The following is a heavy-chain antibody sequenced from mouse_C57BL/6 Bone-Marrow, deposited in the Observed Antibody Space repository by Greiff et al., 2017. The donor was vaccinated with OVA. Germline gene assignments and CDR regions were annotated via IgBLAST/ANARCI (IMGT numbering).Heavy chain of an antibody. CDR3: ARKDDYRNTPHY. Sequence: VQLQQSGPELVKPGASVKLSCTASGYSFTGYYMYWVKQSSEKSLEWIGEINPSTGGTSYTQTFKGRATLTVDKSSSTAYMQLKSLTSEDTAIYYCARKDDYRNTPHYWGQGTTLTVSS. CDR1: GYSFTGYY. D-gene: IGHD2-13*01. V-gene: IGHV1-43*01. CDR2: INPSTGGT. J-gene: IGHJ2*01.